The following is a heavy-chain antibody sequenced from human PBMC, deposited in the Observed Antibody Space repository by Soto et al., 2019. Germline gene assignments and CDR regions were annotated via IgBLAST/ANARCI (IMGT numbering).Heavy chain of an antibody. J-gene: IGHJ4*02. V-gene: IGHV3-23*01. CDR1: EFTFSIYA. D-gene: IGHD3-10*01. CDR3: AKELGSRTVDY. CDR2: ISDSGGST. Sequence: GGSLRLSCAASEFTFSIYAMSWVRQAPGKGLEWVSAISDSGGSTYYADSVKGRFTISRDNSKDTLYLQMNSLRAEDTAIYYCAKELGSRTVDYWGQGTLVTVSS.